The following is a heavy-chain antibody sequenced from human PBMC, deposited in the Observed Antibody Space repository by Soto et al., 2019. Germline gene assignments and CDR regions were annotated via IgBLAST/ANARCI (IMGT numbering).Heavy chain of an antibody. CDR1: GYTFTSYG. Sequence: QVQLVQSGPEVKKPGASVKVSCKTSGYTFTSYGITWVRQAPGQGLEWMGWITTDKGKTTYAQKFQGRVTMTTDTSPSTAYMGLRSLRSDDTAVYYCATRSPAFDYWGQGTLVTVSS. CDR3: ATRSPAFDY. V-gene: IGHV1-18*01. J-gene: IGHJ4*02. CDR2: ITTDKGKT.